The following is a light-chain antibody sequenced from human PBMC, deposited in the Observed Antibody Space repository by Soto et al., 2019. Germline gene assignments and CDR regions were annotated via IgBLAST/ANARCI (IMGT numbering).Light chain of an antibody. V-gene: IGKV3-11*01. Sequence: VLTQSPATLSLSPGDRATLSCRASQSVFGYLAWYQHKPGQAPRLLIYDAYKRATGVPARFSGSGSETDFTLIINSLEPEDLAVYYCQQRSDSPPLTFGGGTKVEIK. CDR3: QQRSDSPPLT. CDR2: DAY. CDR1: QSVFGY. J-gene: IGKJ4*01.